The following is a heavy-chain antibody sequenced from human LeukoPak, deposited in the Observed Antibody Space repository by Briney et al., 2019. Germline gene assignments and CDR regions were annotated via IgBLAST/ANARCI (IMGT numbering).Heavy chain of an antibody. CDR3: AKDQGGYTYGSFDY. D-gene: IGHD5-18*01. CDR2: ITSTSSAI. Sequence: GGSLRLSCAASGFTFSDHNMKWFRQAPGKGLECISCITSTSSAIYYADSVRGRFTISRDNAKRLLYLQMNSLRDEDTAVYYCAKDQGGYTYGSFDYWGQGTLVTVSS. V-gene: IGHV3-48*02. J-gene: IGHJ4*02. CDR1: GFTFSDHN.